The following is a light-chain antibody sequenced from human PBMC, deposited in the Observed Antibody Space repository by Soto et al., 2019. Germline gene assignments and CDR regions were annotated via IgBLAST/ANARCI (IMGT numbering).Light chain of an antibody. CDR2: GAS. CDR1: QGVSSSY. V-gene: IGKV3-20*01. CDR3: HQYGSYLTCT. Sequence: IVLPQSPGTLSLSPGERATLSCRASQGVSSSYLAWYQQKPGQAPRLLIYGASSRATGIPDRFSGSGSGTDFTLTISRLEPEAFAVYYCHQYGSYLTCTFGQGTKVDIK. J-gene: IGKJ1*01.